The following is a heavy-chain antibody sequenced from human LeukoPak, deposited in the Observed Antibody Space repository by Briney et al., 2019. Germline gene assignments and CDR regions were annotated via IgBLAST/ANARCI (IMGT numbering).Heavy chain of an antibody. J-gene: IGHJ4*02. CDR1: GFTFSSYA. D-gene: IGHD3-22*01. Sequence: GGSLRLSCAASGFTFSSYAMHWVRQAPGKGLEYVSAISSNGGSTYYANSVKGRFTISRDNSKNTLYLQMGSLRAEDMAVYYCARGVPAPDYRPTGYYYDSSGYYYVWYFDYWGQGTLVTVSS. CDR3: ARGVPAPDYRPTGYYYDSSGYYYVWYFDY. V-gene: IGHV3-64*01. CDR2: ISSNGGST.